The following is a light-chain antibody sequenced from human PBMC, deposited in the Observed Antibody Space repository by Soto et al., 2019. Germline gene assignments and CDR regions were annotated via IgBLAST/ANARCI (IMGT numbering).Light chain of an antibody. CDR2: EVS. CDR3: SSYTSSSTLYV. Sequence: QSALTQPASVSGSPGQSITISCTGNSSDVGGYNYVSWYQQHPGKAPKLMIYEVSNRPSGVSNRVSGSKSGNTASLTISGLQAEDEADYYCSSYTSSSTLYVFGTGTKLTVL. V-gene: IGLV2-14*01. J-gene: IGLJ1*01. CDR1: SSDVGGYNY.